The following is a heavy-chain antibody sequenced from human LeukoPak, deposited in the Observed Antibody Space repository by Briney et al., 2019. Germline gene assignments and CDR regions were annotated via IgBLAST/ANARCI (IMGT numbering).Heavy chain of an antibody. CDR2: ISYSGNT. CDR3: AARITMIPGVPYNWFDP. V-gene: IGHV4-31*02. Sequence: SETRSLTGTVSGGSSKSGADYWTWIRQHPGKGLEWIGYISYSGNTYYNPSLKGRVIISLDTSKSQFSLNLSSVTAADTAVYYCAARITMIPGVPYNWFDPWGQGTLVTVSS. CDR1: GGSSKSGADY. D-gene: IGHD3-10*01. J-gene: IGHJ5*02.